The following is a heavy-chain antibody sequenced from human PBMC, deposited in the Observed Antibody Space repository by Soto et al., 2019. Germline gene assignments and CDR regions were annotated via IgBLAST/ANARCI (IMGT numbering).Heavy chain of an antibody. V-gene: IGHV3-7*01. CDR1: GFTFSSYW. CDR3: ARATTTVTTDDY. CDR2: IKPDGSEK. D-gene: IGHD4-17*01. J-gene: IGHJ4*02. Sequence: EVQLVESGGGLVQPGGSLRLSCAASGFTFSSYWMNWVRQAPGKGLEWVANIKPDGSEKYYVDSVKGRFTISRDNPKNSLYQQMNSLGAEDTAVYYCARATTTVTTDDYWGQGTLVTVSS.